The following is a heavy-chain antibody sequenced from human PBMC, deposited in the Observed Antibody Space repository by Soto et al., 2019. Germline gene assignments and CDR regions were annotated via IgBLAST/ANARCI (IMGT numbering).Heavy chain of an antibody. Sequence: SVKVSCKASGGTFSSYAISWVRQAPGQGLEWMGGIIPIFGTANYAQKFQGRVTITADESTSTAYMELSSLRPEDTAVYYCARGEYCSGGSCYSPDYYYGMDVWGQGTTVTVSS. CDR3: ARGEYCSGGSCYSPDYYYGMDV. J-gene: IGHJ6*02. V-gene: IGHV1-69*13. CDR2: IIPIFGTA. CDR1: GGTFSSYA. D-gene: IGHD2-15*01.